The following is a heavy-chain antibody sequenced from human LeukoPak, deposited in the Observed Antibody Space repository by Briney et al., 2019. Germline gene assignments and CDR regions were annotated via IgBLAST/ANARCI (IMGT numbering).Heavy chain of an antibody. CDR2: ISYDGSNK. D-gene: IGHD3-9*01. J-gene: IGHJ4*02. V-gene: IGHV3-30*04. CDR1: GFTFSSYA. CDR3: ARDGTSILTGYFDY. Sequence: PGRSLRLSCAASGFTFSSYAMHWVRQAPGKGLEWVAAISYDGSNKYYADSVKGRFTISRDNSKNTLYLQMNSLRAEDTAVYYCARDGTSILTGYFDYWGQGTLVTVSS.